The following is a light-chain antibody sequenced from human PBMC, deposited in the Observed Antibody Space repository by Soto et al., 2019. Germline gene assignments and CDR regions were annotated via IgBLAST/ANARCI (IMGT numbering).Light chain of an antibody. CDR1: SSDVGGCNF. CDR3: SSYTSSSTLV. V-gene: IGLV2-14*03. Sequence: QSALTQPASVSGSPGQSITISCTGTSSDVGGCNFVSWYQHHPGKAPKLMIYDVNNRPSGVSNRFSGSKSGNTASLTISGLQAEDEADYYCSSYTSSSTLVFGGGTKLTVL. CDR2: DVN. J-gene: IGLJ3*02.